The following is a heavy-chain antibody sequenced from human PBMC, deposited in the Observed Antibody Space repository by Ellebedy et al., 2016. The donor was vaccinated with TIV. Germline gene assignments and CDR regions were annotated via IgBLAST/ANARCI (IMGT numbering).Heavy chain of an antibody. J-gene: IGHJ5*02. Sequence: GGSLRLSCAASGFTFSDCYMIWIRQAPGKGLEWVSYISSSGSSIYYADSVKGRFTIPRDNAKNSLYLQMNSLRAEDTAVYYCARDTRFIDHQHNWFDPWGQGTLVTVSS. CDR3: ARDTRFIDHQHNWFDP. V-gene: IGHV3-11*01. CDR1: GFTFSDCY. D-gene: IGHD2-2*01. CDR2: ISSSGSSI.